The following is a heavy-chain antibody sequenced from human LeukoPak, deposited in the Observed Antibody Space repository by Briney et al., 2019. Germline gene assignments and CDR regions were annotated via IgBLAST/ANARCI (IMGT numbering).Heavy chain of an antibody. Sequence: GESLKISCKGSGYSFTSYWIGWVRQTPGKGLEWMGIIYPGDSDTRYSPSFQGQVAISAHKSISTAYLQWSSLKASDTAMYYCARLKEDSSGWEVYYFDYWGQGTLVTVSS. D-gene: IGHD6-19*01. CDR3: ARLKEDSSGWEVYYFDY. V-gene: IGHV5-51*01. J-gene: IGHJ4*02. CDR2: IYPGDSDT. CDR1: GYSFTSYW.